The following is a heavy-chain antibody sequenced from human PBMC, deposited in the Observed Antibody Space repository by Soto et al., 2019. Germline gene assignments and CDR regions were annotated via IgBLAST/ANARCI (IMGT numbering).Heavy chain of an antibody. V-gene: IGHV3-33*01. J-gene: IGHJ4*01. CDR1: GFTFSSYG. Sequence: PGGSLRLSCAASGFTFSSYGMHWVRQAPGKGLEWVAVIWYDGSNKYYADSVKGRFTISRDNAKNSLDLQMNSLRADDTAVYYCARDPWDYWGHGTLVTVSS. CDR2: IWYDGSNK. CDR3: ARDPWDY.